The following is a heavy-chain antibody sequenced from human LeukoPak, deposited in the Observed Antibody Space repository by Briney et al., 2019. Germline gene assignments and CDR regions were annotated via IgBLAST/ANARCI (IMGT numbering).Heavy chain of an antibody. D-gene: IGHD5-18*01. CDR1: GFTVSSNY. CDR3: ARDKVGYTYGYVRAHYGMDV. J-gene: IGHJ6*02. Sequence: GGSLRLSCAASGFTVSSNYMSWVRQAPGKGLEWVSVIYSGGSTNYADSVKGRFIISRDNSKSTLFLQMNSLRAEDTAVYYCARDKVGYTYGYVRAHYGMDVWGQGTTVIVSS. CDR2: IYSGGST. V-gene: IGHV3-66*01.